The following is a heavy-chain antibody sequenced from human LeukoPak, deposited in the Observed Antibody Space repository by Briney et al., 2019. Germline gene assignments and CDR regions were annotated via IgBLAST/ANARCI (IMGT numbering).Heavy chain of an antibody. J-gene: IGHJ5*02. CDR3: VREDCSSTSCYGS. CDR1: GGTFSSYA. CDR2: ISAYNGNT. Sequence: ASVKVSCKASGGTFSSYAISWVRQAPGQGLEWMGWISAYNGNTNYAQKLQGRVTMTTDTSTSTAYMELRSLRSDDSAVYYCVREDCSSTSCYGSWGQGTLVTVSS. D-gene: IGHD2-2*01. V-gene: IGHV1-18*01.